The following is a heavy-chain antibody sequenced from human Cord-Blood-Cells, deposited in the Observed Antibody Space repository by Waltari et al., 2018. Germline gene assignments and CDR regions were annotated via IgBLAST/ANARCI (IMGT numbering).Heavy chain of an antibody. CDR2: IYYSGST. V-gene: IGHV4-39*01. Sequence: QLQLQESGPGLVKPSETLSLTCTVSGGSISSSRYYWGWIRQPPGKGLEWIGSIYYSGSTYYNPSLKSRVTISVDTSKNQFSLKLSSVTAADTAVYYCASRGSSWYDYWGQGTLVTVSS. CDR1: GGSISSSRYY. CDR3: ASRGSSWYDY. J-gene: IGHJ4*02. D-gene: IGHD6-13*01.